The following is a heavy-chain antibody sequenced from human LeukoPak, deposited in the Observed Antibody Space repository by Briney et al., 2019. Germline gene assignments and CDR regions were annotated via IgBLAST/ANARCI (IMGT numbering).Heavy chain of an antibody. V-gene: IGHV3-7*01. CDR1: GFTFSNFW. Sequence: GGSLRLSCAASGFTFSNFWMSWVRQAPGKGLEWVANINPDGSAKYYVDSVKGRFTISRDNAENSLYLQMNSLRPEDTALYYCARHFSTYSYGLDVWGQGTTLTVSS. D-gene: IGHD3-3*02. CDR2: INPDGSAK. CDR3: ARHFSTYSYGLDV. J-gene: IGHJ6*02.